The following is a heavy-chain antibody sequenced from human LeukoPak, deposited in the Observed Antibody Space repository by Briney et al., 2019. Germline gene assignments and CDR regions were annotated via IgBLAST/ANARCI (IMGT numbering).Heavy chain of an antibody. CDR3: ARGGYSYGYGY. CDR2: IYYSGST. Sequence: PSETLSLTCTVSGGSISSYYWSWIRQPPGKGLEWIGYIYYSGSTKYNPSLKSRVTISVDTSKNQFSLKVSSVTAADTAVYYCARGGYSYGYGYWGQGILVTVSS. J-gene: IGHJ4*02. D-gene: IGHD5-18*01. V-gene: IGHV4-59*01. CDR1: GGSISSYY.